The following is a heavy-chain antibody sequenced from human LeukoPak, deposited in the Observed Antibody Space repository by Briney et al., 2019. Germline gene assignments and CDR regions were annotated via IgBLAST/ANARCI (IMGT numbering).Heavy chain of an antibody. CDR2: ISSSGSTI. CDR1: GFTFSDYY. Sequence: GGSLRLSCAASGFTFSDYYMSWIRQAPGKGLEWVSSISSSGSTIYYADSVKGRFTISRDNAKNALYLQMNSLRAEDTAVYYCAINYYGSGRGDAFDIWGQGTMVTVSS. J-gene: IGHJ3*02. D-gene: IGHD3-10*01. CDR3: AINYYGSGRGDAFDI. V-gene: IGHV3-11*01.